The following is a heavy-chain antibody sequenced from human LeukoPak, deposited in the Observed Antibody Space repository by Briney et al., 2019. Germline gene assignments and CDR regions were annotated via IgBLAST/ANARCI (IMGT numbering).Heavy chain of an antibody. D-gene: IGHD3-22*01. CDR3: ASHYDSSGYYALDY. CDR1: GGSISSGGYY. V-gene: IGHV4-31*03. Sequence: SQTLSLTCTVSGGSISSGGYYWSWIRQHPGKGLEWIGYIYYSGSTYYNPSLKSRVTISVDTSKNQFSLKLSSVTAADTAMYYCASHYDSSGYYALDYWGQGTLVTVSS. CDR2: IYYSGST. J-gene: IGHJ4*02.